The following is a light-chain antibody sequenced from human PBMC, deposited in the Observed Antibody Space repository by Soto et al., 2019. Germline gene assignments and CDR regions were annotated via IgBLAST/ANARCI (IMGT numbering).Light chain of an antibody. Sequence: QSALTQPRSVSGSPGQSVTISCTGTSSDVGGYPYVSWFQQHPGTAPKLIIYDVSKRPSGVPDRFSGSKSGNTASLTISGLQAEDEADYYCCSYADSSNYVFGTGTKLTVL. V-gene: IGLV2-11*01. J-gene: IGLJ1*01. CDR1: SSDVGGYPY. CDR2: DVS. CDR3: CSYADSSNYV.